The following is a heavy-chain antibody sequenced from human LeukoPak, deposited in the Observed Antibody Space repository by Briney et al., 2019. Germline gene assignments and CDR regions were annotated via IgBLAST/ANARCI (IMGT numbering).Heavy chain of an antibody. CDR2: ISPSSHTI. CDR1: GFTFSSSN. J-gene: IGHJ3*02. D-gene: IGHD5-12*01. CDR3: AKDMRGYSGYGFDM. Sequence: GGSLRLSCAASGFTFSSSNMNWVRQAPGKGLEWVSYISPSSHTIYYADSVKGRFTISRDNAKNSLYLQMNSLRVEDTAVYYCAKDMRGYSGYGFDMWGQGTMVTVSS. V-gene: IGHV3-48*01.